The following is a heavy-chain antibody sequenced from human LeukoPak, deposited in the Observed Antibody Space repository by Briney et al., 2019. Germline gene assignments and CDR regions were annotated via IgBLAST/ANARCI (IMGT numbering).Heavy chain of an antibody. J-gene: IGHJ4*02. V-gene: IGHV4-34*01. CDR2: INHSGST. D-gene: IGHD1-7*01. CDR1: GGSFSGYY. Sequence: SETLSLTCAVYGGSFSGYYWSWIRQPLGKGLEWIGEINHSGSTNYNPSLKSRVTISVDTSKNQFSLKLSSVTAADTAVYYCAREVTGTTRPFDYWGQGTLVTVSS. CDR3: AREVTGTTRPFDY.